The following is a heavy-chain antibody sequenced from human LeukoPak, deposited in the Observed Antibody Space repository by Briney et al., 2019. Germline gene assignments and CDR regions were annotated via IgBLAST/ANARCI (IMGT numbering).Heavy chain of an antibody. Sequence: PGGSLRLSCAVSGFTVSSNYMNWVRQAPGKGLEWVSIIYSGGNTYYADSVKGRFTISRDNSKNTLYLQMNSLRVEDTAVYYCANGLAGYYASSSWGQGTLVTVSS. CDR1: GFTVSSNY. CDR2: IYSGGNT. D-gene: IGHD6-13*01. J-gene: IGHJ4*02. V-gene: IGHV3-53*01. CDR3: ANGLAGYYASSS.